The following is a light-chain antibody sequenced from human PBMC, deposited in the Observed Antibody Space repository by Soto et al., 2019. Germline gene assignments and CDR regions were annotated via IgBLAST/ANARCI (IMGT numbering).Light chain of an antibody. CDR1: QTISDN. V-gene: IGKV3-15*01. CDR3: QQYHNWSPQYT. J-gene: IGKJ2*01. CDR2: GAF. Sequence: EIVMTQSPATLSVSPGERVTLSCRASQTISDNLAWFQQKSGQAPMLLIHGAFKRATGVPDRFSGSGSGTEFTLTISSLQSEDSAVYYCQQYHNWSPQYTFGQGTKLQIK.